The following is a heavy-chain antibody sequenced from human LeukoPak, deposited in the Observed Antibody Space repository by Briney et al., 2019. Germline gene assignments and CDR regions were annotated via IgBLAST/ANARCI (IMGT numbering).Heavy chain of an antibody. D-gene: IGHD3-3*01. V-gene: IGHV4-34*01. CDR2: INHSGST. J-gene: IGHJ5*02. Sequence: SETLSLTCAVYGGSFSGYYWSWIRQPPGKGLEWIGEINHSGSTNYNPSLNSRVTISVDTSKNQFSLKLSSVPAADPAVYYCARAVPYYDFWSGYYLNWFDPWGQGTLVTVSS. CDR3: ARAVPYYDFWSGYYLNWFDP. CDR1: GGSFSGYY.